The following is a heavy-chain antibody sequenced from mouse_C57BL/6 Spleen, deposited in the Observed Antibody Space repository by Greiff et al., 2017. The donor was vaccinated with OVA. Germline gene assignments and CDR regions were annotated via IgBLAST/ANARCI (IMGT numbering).Heavy chain of an antibody. CDR1: GYSITSGYD. CDR2: ISYSGST. D-gene: IGHD3-2*02. J-gene: IGHJ3*01. CDR3: ARGDSSGYGFAY. V-gene: IGHV3-1*01. Sequence: EVQGVESGPGMVKPSQSLSLTCTVTGYSITSGYDWHWIRPFPGNKLEWMGYISYSGSTNYNPSLKSRISITHATSKNHFFLKLNSVTTEDTATYYCARGDSSGYGFAYWGQGTLVTVSA.